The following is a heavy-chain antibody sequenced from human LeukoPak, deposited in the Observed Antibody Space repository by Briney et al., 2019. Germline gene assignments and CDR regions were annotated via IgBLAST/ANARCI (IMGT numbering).Heavy chain of an antibody. V-gene: IGHV3-48*03. CDR1: GFTFSSYE. CDR2: ISSSGSTI. CDR3: AKMGSPSYGPSYIDY. Sequence: GGSLRLSCAASGFTFSSYEMNWVRQAPGKGLEWVSYISSSGSTIYYADSVKGRFTISRDNAKNSLYLQMNSLRAEDTAVYYCAKMGSPSYGPSYIDYWGQGTLVTVSS. D-gene: IGHD5-18*01. J-gene: IGHJ4*02.